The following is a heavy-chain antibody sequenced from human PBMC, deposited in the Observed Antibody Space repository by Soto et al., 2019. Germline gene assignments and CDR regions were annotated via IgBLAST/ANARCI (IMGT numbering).Heavy chain of an antibody. D-gene: IGHD6-13*01. CDR2: IHSSGST. V-gene: IGHV4-4*07. Sequence: QVQLQASGPGLVKPSETLSLTCTVSGASMNSYHWSWIRQTAGKGLEWIGHIHSSGSTNYNPSLKSRVTMSVDTSKNQFSLRLMSLTAADTAVYYCARDQGVAAAGITWFDPWGQGSLVTVSS. CDR3: ARDQGVAAAGITWFDP. CDR1: GASMNSYH. J-gene: IGHJ5*02.